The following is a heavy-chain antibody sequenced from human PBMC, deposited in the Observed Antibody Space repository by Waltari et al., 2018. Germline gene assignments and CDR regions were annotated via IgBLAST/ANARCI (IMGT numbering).Heavy chain of an antibody. CDR3: ARDGIVGN. Sequence: EVQLVESGGGLVQPGVSLSLSCASSGFPLRSYWMSWVRPAPGKGLEWVANIKQDGSEKYYVDSVKGRFTISRDNAKNSLYLQMNSLRAEDTAVYYCARDGIVGNWGQGTLVTVSS. J-gene: IGHJ4*02. V-gene: IGHV3-7*01. CDR1: GFPLRSYW. CDR2: IKQDGSEK. D-gene: IGHD3-22*01.